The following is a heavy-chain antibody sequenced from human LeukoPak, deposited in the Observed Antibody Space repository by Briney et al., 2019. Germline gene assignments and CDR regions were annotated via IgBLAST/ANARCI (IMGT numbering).Heavy chain of an antibody. CDR3: AREDDWNYEDY. CDR1: GFTFSSYA. J-gene: IGHJ4*02. Sequence: GGSLRLSCAASGFTFSSYAMSWVRQAPGKGLEWVSSISGSGGSTYYADSVKGRFTISRDNSKNTLYLQMNSLRAEDTAIYFCAREDDWNYEDYWGQGTLVTVSS. D-gene: IGHD1-7*01. V-gene: IGHV3-23*01. CDR2: ISGSGGST.